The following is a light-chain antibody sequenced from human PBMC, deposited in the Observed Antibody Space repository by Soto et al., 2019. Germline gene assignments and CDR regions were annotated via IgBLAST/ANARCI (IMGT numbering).Light chain of an antibody. CDR3: QQSYSTPYT. V-gene: IGKV1-39*01. J-gene: IGKJ5*01. CDR1: QSISSY. CDR2: AAS. Sequence: APVGARVTITCRASQSISSYLNWYQQKPGKAPKLLIYAASSLQSGVPSRFSGSGSGTDFTLTISSLQPEDFATYYCQQSYSTPYTFGQGTRLEIK.